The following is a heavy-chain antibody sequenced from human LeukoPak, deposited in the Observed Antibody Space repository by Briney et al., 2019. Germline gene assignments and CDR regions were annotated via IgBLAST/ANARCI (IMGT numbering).Heavy chain of an antibody. CDR3: AKTRREGWNYLNYYYGMDV. J-gene: IGHJ6*02. V-gene: IGHV3-30*18. D-gene: IGHD1-7*01. CDR2: ISYDGSNK. CDR1: GFTFSSYG. Sequence: PGRSLRLSCAASGFTFSSYGMYWVRQAPGKGLEWVAVISYDGSNKYYADSVKGRFTISRDNSKNTLYLQMNSLRAEDTAVYYCAKTRREGWNYLNYYYGMDVWGQGTTVTVSS.